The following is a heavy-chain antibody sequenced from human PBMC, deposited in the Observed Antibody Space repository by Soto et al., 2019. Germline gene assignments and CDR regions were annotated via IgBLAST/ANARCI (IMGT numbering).Heavy chain of an antibody. D-gene: IGHD6-13*01. CDR2: TYYRSKWYN. J-gene: IGHJ1*01. CDR1: GGRVSRNSAA. Sequence: PSQTLSLTGAISGGRVSRNSAAWNWIRQSPSRGLEWLGRTYYRSKWYNDYAVSVKSRITINPDTSKNQFSLQLNSVTPEDTAVYYCARSTAAGTPTGGYFQHWGQGTLVTVSS. CDR3: ARSTAAGTPTGGYFQH. V-gene: IGHV6-1*01.